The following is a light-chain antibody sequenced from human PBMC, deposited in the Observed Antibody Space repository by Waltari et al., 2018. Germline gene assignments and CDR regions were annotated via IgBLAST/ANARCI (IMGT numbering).Light chain of an antibody. J-gene: IGLJ2*01. CDR2: EGS. CDR1: SSGVGNNYC. Sequence: QSALTQPASASGSPGQSITISCPGTSSGVGNNYCGSWYQHHPGKAPKLIIYEGSKRPSGISNRFSGFRAGNMASLTISGLQAEDEADYYCCSYATYSPVLLGGGTKLTVL. CDR3: CSYATYSPVL. V-gene: IGLV2-23*01.